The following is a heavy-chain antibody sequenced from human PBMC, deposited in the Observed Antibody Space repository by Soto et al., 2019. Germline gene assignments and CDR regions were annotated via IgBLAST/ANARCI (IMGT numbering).Heavy chain of an antibody. V-gene: IGHV1-69*02. Sequence: QVQLVQSGAEVKKPGSSVKVSCKASGGTFSSYTISWVRQAPGQGLEWMGRIIPILGIANYAQKFQGRVTITADKSTSTAYMELSSLRSEDTAVYYCARFPPHDYGDYEIWFDPWGQGTLVTVSS. CDR3: ARFPPHDYGDYEIWFDP. D-gene: IGHD4-17*01. J-gene: IGHJ5*02. CDR2: IIPILGIA. CDR1: GGTFSSYT.